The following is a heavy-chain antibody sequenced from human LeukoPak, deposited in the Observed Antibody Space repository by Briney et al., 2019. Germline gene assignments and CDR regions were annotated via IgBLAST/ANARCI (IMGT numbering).Heavy chain of an antibody. J-gene: IGHJ6*02. Sequence: GGSLRLSCAASGFTFNNYVMNWVRQAPGKGLEWVSTINPSGGKTHYANSVKGRFTISRDNSKTTLYLQLNSLRAEDTAVYYCAKDRTGVAGYGMDVWGQGTTVTVSS. V-gene: IGHV3-23*01. D-gene: IGHD6-19*01. CDR2: INPSGGKT. CDR1: GFTFNNYV. CDR3: AKDRTGVAGYGMDV.